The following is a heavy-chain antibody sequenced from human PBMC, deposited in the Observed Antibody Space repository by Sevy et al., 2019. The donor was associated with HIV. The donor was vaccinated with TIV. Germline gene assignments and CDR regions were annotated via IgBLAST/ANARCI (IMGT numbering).Heavy chain of an antibody. J-gene: IGHJ5*02. Sequence: ASVKVSCKASGYTFTNYFMNWVRQAPGQGLDWMGTINPSGGSTTYAQRFQARVTMTTDTSTGTVYMGLSSLRSEDTAVYYCVRGDCGGDCSPHWFDPWGQGTLVTVSS. CDR1: GYTFTNYF. CDR2: INPSGGST. V-gene: IGHV1-46*03. CDR3: VRGDCGGDCSPHWFDP. D-gene: IGHD2-21*01.